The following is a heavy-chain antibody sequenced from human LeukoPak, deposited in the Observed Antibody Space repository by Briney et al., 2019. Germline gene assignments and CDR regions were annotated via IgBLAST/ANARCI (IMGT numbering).Heavy chain of an antibody. CDR3: VRGGSRYCSGTSCPLFDF. V-gene: IGHV1-2*05. Sequence: ASVKVSCKASGYTFTGYYMHWVRQAPGQGLEWMGRINPNSGGTNYAQKFQGRVTVTRDTSINTAYMDLRWLRSDDTGIYYCVRGGSRYCSGTSCPLFDFWGQGTLVTVSS. D-gene: IGHD2-2*01. CDR2: INPNSGGT. J-gene: IGHJ4*02. CDR1: GYTFTGYY.